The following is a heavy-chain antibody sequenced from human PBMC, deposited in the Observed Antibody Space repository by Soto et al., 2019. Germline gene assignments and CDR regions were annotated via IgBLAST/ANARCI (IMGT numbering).Heavy chain of an antibody. CDR2: ISDDGRNK. CDR3: AKDLNAFWSGLDY. D-gene: IGHD3-3*01. Sequence: QVQLVESGGGAVQPGRSLRLSCAASGFTFSNYGMHWVRQAPGKGLEWVAVISDDGRNKYYVDSVKGRFTISRDNSKNTLYLQINSLRGDDTAVFYCAKDLNAFWSGLDYWGQGTLVTVSS. V-gene: IGHV3-30*18. CDR1: GFTFSNYG. J-gene: IGHJ4*02.